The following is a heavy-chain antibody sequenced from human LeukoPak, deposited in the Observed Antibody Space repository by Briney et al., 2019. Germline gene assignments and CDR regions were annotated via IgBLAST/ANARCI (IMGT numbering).Heavy chain of an antibody. CDR1: GGSFSGYY. CDR2: INHSGST. Sequence: PSETLSLTCAVYGGSFSGYYWSWIRQPPGKGLEWIGEINHSGSTNYNPSLKSRVTISVDTSKNQFSLKLSSVTAADTAVYYCAGHSGHIVVVTAIRYFDYWGQGTLVTVSS. CDR3: AGHSGHIVVVTAIRYFDY. J-gene: IGHJ4*02. D-gene: IGHD2-21*02. V-gene: IGHV4-34*01.